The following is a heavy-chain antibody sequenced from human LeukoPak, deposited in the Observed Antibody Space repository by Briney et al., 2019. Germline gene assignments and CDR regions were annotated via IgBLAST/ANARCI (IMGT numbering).Heavy chain of an antibody. CDR1: GFTFSSYS. J-gene: IGHJ3*02. CDR3: ARPVGATTSNDAFDI. Sequence: PGGSLRLSCAASGFTFSSYSMNWVRQAPAKGLEWVSSISSSSSYIYYADSVKGRFTISRDNAKNSLYLQMNSLRAEDTAVYYCARPVGATTSNDAFDIWGQGTMVTVSS. CDR2: ISSSSSYI. D-gene: IGHD1-26*01. V-gene: IGHV3-21*01.